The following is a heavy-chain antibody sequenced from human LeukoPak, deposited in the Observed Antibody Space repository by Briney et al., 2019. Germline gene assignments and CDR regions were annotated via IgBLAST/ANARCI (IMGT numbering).Heavy chain of an antibody. V-gene: IGHV3-11*01. CDR1: GFTFSDYY. J-gene: IGHJ3*02. CDR2: ISSSGSTI. CDR3: ARAEYSSGWYWKVDAFGI. Sequence: PGWSLRLSCAASGFTFSDYYMSWIRQAPGKGLEWVSYISSSGSTIYYADSVRGRFTISRDNAKNSLYLQMNSLRAEDTAVYYCARAEYSSGWYWKVDAFGIWGQGTMVTVSS. D-gene: IGHD6-19*01.